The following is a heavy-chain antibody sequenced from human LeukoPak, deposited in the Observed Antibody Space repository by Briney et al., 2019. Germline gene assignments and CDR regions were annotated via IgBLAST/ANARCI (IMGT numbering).Heavy chain of an antibody. V-gene: IGHV2-5*02. Sequence: SGPTLVKPTQTLTLTCTFSGFSLSTSGMAVGWIRQLPGKALEWLALIFWDGDKRYRPALKSRLTITKDTSKNQVVLTMTNMDPVDTATYYCAPLKGDIVVDSHWGQGTLVTVSS. CDR2: IFWDGDK. J-gene: IGHJ4*02. CDR3: APLKGDIVVDSH. CDR1: GFSLSTSGMA. D-gene: IGHD3-22*01.